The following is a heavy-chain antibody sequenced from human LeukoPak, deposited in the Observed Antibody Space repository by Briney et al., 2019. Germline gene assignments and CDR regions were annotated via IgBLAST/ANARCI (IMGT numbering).Heavy chain of an antibody. CDR2: IRSKANSYAT. CDR1: GFTFSGSA. V-gene: IGHV3-73*01. CDR3: TSSSAITMVQGVTKHQPGG. Sequence: TGGSLRLSCAASGFTFSGSAMHWVRQASGKGLEWVGRIRSKANSYATAYAASVKGRFTISRDDSKNTAYLQMNSLKTEDTAVYYCTSSSAITMVQGVTKHQPGGWGQGTLVTVPS. D-gene: IGHD3-10*01. J-gene: IGHJ4*02.